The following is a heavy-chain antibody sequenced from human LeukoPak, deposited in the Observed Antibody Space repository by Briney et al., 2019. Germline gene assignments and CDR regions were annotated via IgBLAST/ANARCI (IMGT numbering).Heavy chain of an antibody. J-gene: IGHJ5*02. D-gene: IGHD6-19*01. V-gene: IGHV4-59*12. Sequence: PSETLSLTCSVSGGSISSYYWSWIRQPPGKGLEWIGYIYYSGRTSYNPSLKSRVTISVDTSKNQFSLKLSSVTAADTAVYYCVRGRYSSGWFKDKNWFDPWGQGIPVTVSS. CDR3: VRGRYSSGWFKDKNWFDP. CDR1: GGSISSYY. CDR2: IYYSGRT.